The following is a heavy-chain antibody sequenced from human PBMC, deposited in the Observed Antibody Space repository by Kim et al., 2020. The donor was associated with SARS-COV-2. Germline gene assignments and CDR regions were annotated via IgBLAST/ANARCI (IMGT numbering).Heavy chain of an antibody. CDR2: INHSGST. Sequence: SETLSLTCAVYGGSFSGYYWSWIRQPPGKGLEWIGEINHSGSTNYNPSLKSRVTISVDTSKNQFSLKLSSVTAADTAVYYCARGVEIAAAVLLIPYYYYG. D-gene: IGHD6-13*01. CDR3: ARGVEIAAAVLLIPYYYYG. J-gene: IGHJ6*01. CDR1: GGSFSGYY. V-gene: IGHV4-34*01.